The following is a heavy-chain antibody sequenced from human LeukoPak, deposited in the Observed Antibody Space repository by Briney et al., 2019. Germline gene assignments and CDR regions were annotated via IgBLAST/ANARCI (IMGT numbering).Heavy chain of an antibody. V-gene: IGHV1-46*01. Sequence: ASVKVSCKASGYTFTGYYMHWVRQAPGQGLEWMGLINPRGTSTIYAEKFQGRIIMTRDMSTTTDYMELSSLKSDDTAVYYCARDNSIHERGWWFDPWGQGTLVTVSS. CDR3: ARDNSIHERGWWFDP. D-gene: IGHD4-23*01. CDR2: INPRGTST. CDR1: GYTFTGYY. J-gene: IGHJ5*02.